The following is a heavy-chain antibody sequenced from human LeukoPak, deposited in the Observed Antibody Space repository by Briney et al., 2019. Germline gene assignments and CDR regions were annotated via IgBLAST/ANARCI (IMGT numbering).Heavy chain of an antibody. J-gene: IGHJ1*01. V-gene: IGHV3-21*01. CDR1: GFTFNNYA. Sequence: PGGSLRLSCAASGFTFNNYAMNWVRQAPGKGRGWVASIRSSGSYIYYADSVKGRFTSSRDNAKNSLCRQMNSLRAEDTALYYCARDPPSFSHWGQGTLVTVSS. CDR2: IRSSGSYI. CDR3: ARDPPSFSH.